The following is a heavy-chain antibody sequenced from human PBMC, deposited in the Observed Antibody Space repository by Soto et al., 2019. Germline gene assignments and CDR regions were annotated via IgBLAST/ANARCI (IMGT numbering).Heavy chain of an antibody. CDR1: GFTFSSYS. D-gene: IGHD6-6*01. J-gene: IGHJ6*02. CDR2: ISSSSSYI. Sequence: EVQLVESGGGLVKPGGSLRLSCAASGFTFSSYSMNWVRQAPGKGLEWVSSISSSSSYIYYADSVKGRFTISRDNAKNSLFLQMNSLRAEDTAVYYCASLAIARGVYGMDVWGQGTTVTVSS. CDR3: ASLAIARGVYGMDV. V-gene: IGHV3-21*01.